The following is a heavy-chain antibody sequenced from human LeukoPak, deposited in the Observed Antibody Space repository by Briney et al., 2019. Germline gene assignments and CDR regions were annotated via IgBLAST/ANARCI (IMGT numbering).Heavy chain of an antibody. V-gene: IGHV4-59*08. D-gene: IGHD2-2*01. J-gene: IGHJ4*02. CDR3: ARHSRAYSSTSGTFEY. CDR2: IYYTGST. Sequence: SSETLSLTCTVSGASISDYYWSWIRQPPGKGLDWVGYIYYTGSTKYKPSLESRVTISIDTSKNHLYLKLSSVTAADTAMYYCARHSRAYSSTSGTFEYWGQGTLVTVSS. CDR1: GASISDYY.